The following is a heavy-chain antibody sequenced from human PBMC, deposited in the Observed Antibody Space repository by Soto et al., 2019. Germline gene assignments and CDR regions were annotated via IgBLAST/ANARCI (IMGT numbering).Heavy chain of an antibody. CDR3: ARDFMYDFWSGYSLAYYYYYMDV. D-gene: IGHD3-3*01. CDR1: GFTFSSCW. CDR2: IKQDGSEK. Sequence: PGGSLRLSCAASGFTFSSCWMSWVRQAPGKGLEWVANIKQDGSEKYYVDSVKGRFTISRDNAKNSLYLQMNSLRAEDTAVYYCARDFMYDFWSGYSLAYYYYYMDVWGKGTTVTGS. J-gene: IGHJ6*03. V-gene: IGHV3-7*01.